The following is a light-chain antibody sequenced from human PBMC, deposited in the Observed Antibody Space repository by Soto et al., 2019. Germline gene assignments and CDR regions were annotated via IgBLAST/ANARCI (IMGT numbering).Light chain of an antibody. CDR1: TSNIGTNT. CDR2: SND. CDR3: ATWDDSLNVV. J-gene: IGLJ2*01. Sequence: QSVLTQSPSASGTPGQRVSLSCSGSTSNIGTNTVSWYQHVPGTAPKLLIYSNDQRPSAVPGRFSGSKSGTSASLAISGLLSEDEADYYCATWDDSLNVVFGGGTKLTVL. V-gene: IGLV1-44*01.